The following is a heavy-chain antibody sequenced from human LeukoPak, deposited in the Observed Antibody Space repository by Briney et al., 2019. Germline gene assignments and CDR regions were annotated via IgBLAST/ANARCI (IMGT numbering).Heavy chain of an antibody. V-gene: IGHV3-7*01. Sequence: PGGSLRLSCAASGFTFSNYWMSWVRQAPGMGLEWVANMKQDESKTYYADSVKGRFTISRDNAKNSLYLQMNSLRAEDTAVYYCARTRRITMVRGAPHWGQGTLVTVSS. CDR3: ARTRRITMVRGAPH. CDR1: GFTFSNYW. J-gene: IGHJ4*02. CDR2: MKQDESKT. D-gene: IGHD3-10*01.